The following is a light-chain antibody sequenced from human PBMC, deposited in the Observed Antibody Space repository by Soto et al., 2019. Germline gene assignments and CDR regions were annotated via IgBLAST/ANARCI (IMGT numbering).Light chain of an antibody. Sequence: QSALTQPRSVSGSPGQSVTISCTGASSDVVAYDLVYWYQQHPDKAPKLMIYDVSKRPSGVPDRFSGSKSGNTAALTISGLQADDEADYYCCSYADTYTVFGGGTKLTVL. CDR3: CSYADTYTV. V-gene: IGLV2-11*01. CDR1: SSDVVAYDL. J-gene: IGLJ2*01. CDR2: DVS.